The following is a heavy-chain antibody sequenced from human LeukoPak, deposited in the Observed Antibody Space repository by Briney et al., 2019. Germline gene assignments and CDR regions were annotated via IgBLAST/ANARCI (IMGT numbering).Heavy chain of an antibody. D-gene: IGHD3-22*01. CDR1: GGSIRRSSYY. J-gene: IGHJ4*02. Sequence: NTSETLSLTCTVSGGSIRRSSYYWGWIRQPPGKGLEWIGSIYYSGSTYYNPSLKSRVTISVDTSKNQFSLKLSSVTAADTAVYYCARHALSGYHFDYWGQGTLATVSS. V-gene: IGHV4-39*01. CDR3: ARHALSGYHFDY. CDR2: IYYSGST.